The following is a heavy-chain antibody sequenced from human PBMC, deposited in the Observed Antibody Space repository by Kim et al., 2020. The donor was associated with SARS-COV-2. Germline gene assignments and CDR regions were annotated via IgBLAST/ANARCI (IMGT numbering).Heavy chain of an antibody. CDR1: GFTFSRYA. J-gene: IGHJ4*02. D-gene: IGHD3-10*01. V-gene: IGHV3-23*01. CDR3: AKDSSMVRGEFGLDY. Sequence: GGSLRLSCAASGFTFSRYAMSWVRQAPGKGLEWVSAISGSGGSTYYADSVKGRFTISRDNSKNTLYLQMNSLRAEDTAVYYCAKDSSMVRGEFGLDYWRQGILVTVSS. CDR2: ISGSGGST.